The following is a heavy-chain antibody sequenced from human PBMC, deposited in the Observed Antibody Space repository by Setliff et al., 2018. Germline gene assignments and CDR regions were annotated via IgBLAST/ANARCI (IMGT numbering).Heavy chain of an antibody. CDR3: AASRAYTGAVEEWFLPKSFDF. Sequence: SETLSLTCTVSGDSISNYYWNWIRQPAGKGLEWIGRIYVTESTKYNPSLKSRVTLSIDTSKNQFSLKLSSVTAADAALYYCAASRAYTGAVEEWFLPKSFDFWGQGSPVTV. D-gene: IGHD3-10*01. J-gene: IGHJ4*02. V-gene: IGHV4-4*07. CDR1: GDSISNYY. CDR2: IYVTEST.